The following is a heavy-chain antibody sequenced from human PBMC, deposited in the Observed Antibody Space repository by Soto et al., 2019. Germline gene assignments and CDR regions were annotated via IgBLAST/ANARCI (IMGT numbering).Heavy chain of an antibody. V-gene: IGHV4-59*08. CDR3: AGQYGFGSYGMEV. CDR1: GCSISSYY. Sequence: QVQLQESGPGLVKPSETLSLTCTVSGCSISSYYWSWIRQRPVKGLEWIGYIYYSGSTNYNPSLQSRDTISVDTAKSQFSLKLSSVTAADTAVDYCAGQYGFGSYGMEVWGQGTTVTVSS. J-gene: IGHJ6*02. CDR2: IYYSGST. D-gene: IGHD3-3*01.